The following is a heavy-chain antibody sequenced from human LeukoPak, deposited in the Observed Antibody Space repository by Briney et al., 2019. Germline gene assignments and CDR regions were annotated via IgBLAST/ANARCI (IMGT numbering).Heavy chain of an antibody. D-gene: IGHD3-10*01. CDR1: GFTFSSYE. CDR3: VVHGPGDDWFDP. CDR2: ISSSGSTI. J-gene: IGHJ5*02. Sequence: GGSLRLSCAASGFTFSSYEMNWVRQAPGKGLEWVSYISSSGSTIYYADSVKGRFTISRDNAKNSLYLQMNSLRAEDTAVYYCVVHGPGDDWFDPWGQGTLVTVSS. V-gene: IGHV3-48*03.